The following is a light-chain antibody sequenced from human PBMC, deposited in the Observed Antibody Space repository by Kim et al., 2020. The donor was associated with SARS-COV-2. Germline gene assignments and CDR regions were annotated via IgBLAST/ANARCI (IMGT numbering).Light chain of an antibody. CDR3: NSRDSSGNHYV. J-gene: IGLJ1*01. CDR1: SLRSYY. CDR2: GKN. V-gene: IGLV3-19*01. Sequence: ALGQTVRITCQGDSLRSYYASWYQQMPGQAPVLVIYGKNNRPSGIPDRFSGSSSGNTASMTITGAQAEDEADYYCNSRDSSGNHYVFGTGTKVTVL.